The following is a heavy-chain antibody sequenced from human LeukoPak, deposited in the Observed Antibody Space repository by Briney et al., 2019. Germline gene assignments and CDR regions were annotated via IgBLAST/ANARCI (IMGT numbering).Heavy chain of an antibody. Sequence: SETLSLTCAVSGYSISSGYYWGWIRQPPGKGLEWIGSIYHSGSTYYNPSLKRRVTISVDTSKNQFSLKLSSVTAADTAVYYCARDPVGDWFDPWGQGTLVTVSS. CDR3: ARDPVGDWFDP. D-gene: IGHD3-16*01. CDR2: IYHSGST. J-gene: IGHJ5*02. CDR1: GYSISSGYY. V-gene: IGHV4-38-2*02.